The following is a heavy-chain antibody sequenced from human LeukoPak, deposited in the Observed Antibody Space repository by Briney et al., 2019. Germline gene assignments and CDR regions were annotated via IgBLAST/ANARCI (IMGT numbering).Heavy chain of an antibody. CDR2: IWYDGSNK. CDR1: GFTFSSYG. CDR3: ARDRRGSYSSYFDY. Sequence: GGSLRLSCAASGFTFSSYGMHWVRQAPGKGLEWVAVIWYDGSNKYFADSVKGRFTISRDNSKNTLYLQMNSLRAEDTAVYYCARDRRGSYSSYFDYWGQGTLVTVSS. V-gene: IGHV3-33*01. J-gene: IGHJ4*02. D-gene: IGHD1-26*01.